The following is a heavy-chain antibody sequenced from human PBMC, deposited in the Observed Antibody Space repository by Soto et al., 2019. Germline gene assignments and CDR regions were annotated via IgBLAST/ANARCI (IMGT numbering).Heavy chain of an antibody. D-gene: IGHD6-6*01. Sequence: QVQLVQSGAEVKEPGSSVKVSCKASGGTFANFIMNWVRQTPGQGLEWMGGIVPMFGTATYAEKFKGRVTISATESTSTAYMELTSLRSEDTAVYYCARHGTYSSSLSQYSGMDVWGQGTTVTVS. V-gene: IGHV1-69*01. CDR1: GGTFANFI. J-gene: IGHJ6*02. CDR3: ARHGTYSSSLSQYSGMDV. CDR2: IVPMFGTA.